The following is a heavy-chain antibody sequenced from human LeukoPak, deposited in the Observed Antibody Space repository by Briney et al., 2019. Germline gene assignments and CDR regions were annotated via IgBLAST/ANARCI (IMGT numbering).Heavy chain of an antibody. D-gene: IGHD6-19*01. Sequence: SETLSLTCTVSGGSISSYYRSWIRQPPGKGLEWIGYIYYSGSTNYNPSLKSRVTISVDTSKNQFSLKLSSVTAADAAVYYCARDGGSGWYGGDAFDIWGQGTMVTVSS. CDR3: ARDGGSGWYGGDAFDI. CDR1: GGSISSYY. J-gene: IGHJ3*02. CDR2: IYYSGST. V-gene: IGHV4-59*01.